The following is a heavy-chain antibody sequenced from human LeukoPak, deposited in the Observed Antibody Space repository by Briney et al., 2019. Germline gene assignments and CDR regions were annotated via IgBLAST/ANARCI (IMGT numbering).Heavy chain of an antibody. V-gene: IGHV3-7*01. CDR3: AQGIPQGGT. CDR1: GFTFSNYW. J-gene: IGHJ5*02. CDR2: IKQDRSEK. Sequence: PGGSLRLSCAASGFTFSNYWMNWVRQAPGRGLEWVANIKQDRSEKYYVDSVKGRFTISRDNGKNSLYLQMNSLRAEDTAVYYCAQGIPQGGTWGQGTLVTVSS. D-gene: IGHD3-16*01.